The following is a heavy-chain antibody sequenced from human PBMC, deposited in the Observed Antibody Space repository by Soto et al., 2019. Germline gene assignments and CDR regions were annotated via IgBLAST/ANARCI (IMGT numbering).Heavy chain of an antibody. CDR3: ARARGQWYVFDY. Sequence: PSETLSLTCAVSGGSISSGGYSWSWIRQPPGKGLEWIGYIYHSGSTYYNPSLKSRVTISVDRSKNQFSLKLSSVTAADTAVYYWARARGQWYVFDYWGQGTLVTVSS. V-gene: IGHV4-30-2*01. J-gene: IGHJ4*02. CDR1: GGSISSGGYS. D-gene: IGHD6-19*01. CDR2: IYHSGST.